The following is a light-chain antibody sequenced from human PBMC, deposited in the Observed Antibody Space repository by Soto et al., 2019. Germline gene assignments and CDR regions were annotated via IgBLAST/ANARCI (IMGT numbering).Light chain of an antibody. CDR2: GAT. J-gene: IGLJ1*01. CDR1: SSDVGGYHY. V-gene: IGLV2-14*01. Sequence: QSFLTQPASVSGSPGQAITISCTGTSSDVGGYHYVSWYQHHPGKAPRLVIYGATDRPSGVSHRFSGSRSGNTASLTISGLQADDEADYYCSSYTSGTTLYVLGTGTKVT. CDR3: SSYTSGTTLYV.